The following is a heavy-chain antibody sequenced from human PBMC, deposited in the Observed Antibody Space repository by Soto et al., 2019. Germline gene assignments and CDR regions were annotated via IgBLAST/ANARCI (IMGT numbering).Heavy chain of an antibody. CDR2: IYYRGNT. J-gene: IGHJ4*02. CDR3: ARLEGLATISYYFDY. Sequence: QLQLQESGPGLVKPSETLSLTCSVSGDSINSDNYYWGWIRQPPGKGLEWIGSIYYRGNTYYNPSLKTRVTIRLDKSKSQFALKLNSVTAADSAVYFWARLEGLATISYYFDYWGQGTLVTVSS. V-gene: IGHV4-39*01. CDR1: GDSINSDNYY. D-gene: IGHD3-9*01.